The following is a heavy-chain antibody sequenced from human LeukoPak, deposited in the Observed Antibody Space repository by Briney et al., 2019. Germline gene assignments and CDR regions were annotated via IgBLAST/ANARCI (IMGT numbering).Heavy chain of an antibody. D-gene: IGHD3-10*01. J-gene: IGHJ4*02. Sequence: SETLSLTCDVSGASIKSGAYSWSWIRQPLGKGLEWVGYIFHSGTTSYNPSLKSQVTLSIDRSRNQFSLRLSSVTAADTAVYYCARGGGFYGSGTTHFDYWGQGTLVTISS. V-gene: IGHV4-30-2*01. CDR2: IFHSGTT. CDR3: ARGGGFYGSGTTHFDY. CDR1: GASIKSGAYS.